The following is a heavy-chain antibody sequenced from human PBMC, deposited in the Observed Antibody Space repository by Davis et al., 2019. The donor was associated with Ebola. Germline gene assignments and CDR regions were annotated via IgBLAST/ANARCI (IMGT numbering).Heavy chain of an antibody. D-gene: IGHD3-9*01. V-gene: IGHV3-48*02. CDR2: ISSSSSTI. Sequence: PGGFLRLSCAASGFTFSSYSMNWVRQAPGKGLEWVSYISSSSSTIYYADSVKGRFTISRDNAKNSLYLQMNSLRDEDTAVYYCARGHYDILTGPYRVLNYWGQGTLVTVSS. J-gene: IGHJ4*02. CDR1: GFTFSSYS. CDR3: ARGHYDILTGPYRVLNY.